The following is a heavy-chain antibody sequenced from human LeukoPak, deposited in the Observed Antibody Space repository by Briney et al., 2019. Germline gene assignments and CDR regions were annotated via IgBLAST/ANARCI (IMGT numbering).Heavy chain of an antibody. CDR2: IYHSGST. CDR3: ARAGRDYYDSSGYYLDY. V-gene: IGHV4-34*01. CDR1: GGSFSGYY. J-gene: IGHJ4*02. D-gene: IGHD3-22*01. Sequence: SETLSLTCAVYGGSFSGYYWSWIRQPPGKGLEWIGYIYHSGSTYYNPSLKSRVTISVDRSKNQFSLKLSSVTAADTAVYYCARAGRDYYDSSGYYLDYWGQGTLVTVSS.